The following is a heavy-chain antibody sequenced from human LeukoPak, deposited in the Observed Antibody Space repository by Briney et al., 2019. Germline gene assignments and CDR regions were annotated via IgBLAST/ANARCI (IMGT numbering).Heavy chain of an antibody. CDR1: GYTFTSYG. CDR3: ARDSSGYRGSSDAFDI. Sequence: ASVKVSCKASGYTFTSYGISWVRQAPGQGLEWMGWISAYNGNTNYAQKLQGRVTMTTDTSTSTAYMELRSLRSDDTAVYYCARDSSGYRGSSDAFDIWGQGTMVTVSS. CDR2: ISAYNGNT. D-gene: IGHD3-22*01. V-gene: IGHV1-18*01. J-gene: IGHJ3*02.